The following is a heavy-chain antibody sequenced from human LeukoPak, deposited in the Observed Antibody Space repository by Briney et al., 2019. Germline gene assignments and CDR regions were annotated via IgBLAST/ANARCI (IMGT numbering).Heavy chain of an antibody. CDR2: IIPILGIA. Sequence: ASVRVSCKASGGTFSSYAISWVRQAPGQGLEWMGRIIPILGIANYAQKFQGRVTITTDKSTSTAYMELSSLRSEDTAVYYCARDLPGIAARYYGMDVRGQGTTATVSS. CDR3: ARDLPGIAARYYGMDV. CDR1: GGTFSSYA. V-gene: IGHV1-69*04. D-gene: IGHD6-6*01. J-gene: IGHJ6*02.